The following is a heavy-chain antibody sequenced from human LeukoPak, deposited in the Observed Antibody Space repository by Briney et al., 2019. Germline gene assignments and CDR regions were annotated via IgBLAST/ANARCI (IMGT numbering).Heavy chain of an antibody. Sequence: GGSLRLSCAASGFNFDESAMHWVRQAPGKGLDWVSLISKDGDSTYYADSVRGRFTISRDNAKNSLYLQTNSLRAEDTAVYYCAELGITMIGGVWGKGTTVTISS. J-gene: IGHJ6*04. CDR3: AELGITMIGGV. CDR1: GFNFDESA. D-gene: IGHD3-10*02. V-gene: IGHV3-43D*03. CDR2: ISKDGDST.